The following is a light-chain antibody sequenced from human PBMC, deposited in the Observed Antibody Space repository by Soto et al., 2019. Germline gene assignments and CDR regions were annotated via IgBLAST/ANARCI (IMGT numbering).Light chain of an antibody. J-gene: IGKJ4*01. Sequence: DIQLTQSPSFLSASVGDRVTITCRASQGISSYLAWYQQKPGKAPKLLIYAASTLQSGVPSRFSGSGSGTEFTLTISSLQPEYFATYYCQQLTSYPLTFGGGTKVDIK. CDR2: AAS. CDR1: QGISSY. V-gene: IGKV1-9*01. CDR3: QQLTSYPLT.